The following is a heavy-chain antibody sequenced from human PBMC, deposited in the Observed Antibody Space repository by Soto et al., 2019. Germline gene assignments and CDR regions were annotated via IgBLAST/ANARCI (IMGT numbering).Heavy chain of an antibody. CDR2: ISGRGGST. V-gene: IGHV3-23*01. CDR1: GFTISSYA. Sequence: PGGSMRLSCAASGFTISSYAISWVRQAPGKGLEWVSAISGRGGSTYYADSVKGRFTISRDNSKNTLYLQIFFFKAEDATVDYRAGVDYWGKGTLDTVSS. CDR3: AGVDY. J-gene: IGHJ4*02.